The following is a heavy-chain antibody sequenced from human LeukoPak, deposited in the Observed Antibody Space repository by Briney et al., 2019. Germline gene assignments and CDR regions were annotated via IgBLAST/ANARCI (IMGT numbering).Heavy chain of an antibody. CDR2: IYHSGST. CDR3: ASTVKAIGATPGY. CDR1: GYSISSGYY. Sequence: SETLSLTCAVSGYSISSGYYWVWIRQPPGKGLEWIGSIYHSGSTYYNPSLKSRVTISVDTSKNQFSLKLSSVTAADTAVYYCASTVKAIGATPGYWGQGTLVTVSS. J-gene: IGHJ4*02. V-gene: IGHV4-38-2*01. D-gene: IGHD4-17*01.